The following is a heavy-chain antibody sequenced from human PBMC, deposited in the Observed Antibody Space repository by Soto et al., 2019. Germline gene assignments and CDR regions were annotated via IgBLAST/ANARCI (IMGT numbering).Heavy chain of an antibody. Sequence: SETLSLAWAGQGGAFRGCTWTWIREPPGKGLQWIGQINHSGSTYYNSSRTNGFTISVYPSNDQFSLELDSVTAADTAVYYCARGLITGSSYSGGWYYFDHRGQGTPVTVS. D-gene: IGHD1-26*01. V-gene: IGHV4-34*01. J-gene: IGHJ4*02. CDR3: ARGLITGSSYSGGWYYFDH. CDR1: GGAFRGCT. CDR2: INHSGST.